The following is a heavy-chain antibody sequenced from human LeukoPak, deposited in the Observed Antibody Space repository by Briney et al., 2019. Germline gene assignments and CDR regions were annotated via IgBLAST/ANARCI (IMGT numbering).Heavy chain of an antibody. CDR1: GFTFSFYG. V-gene: IGHV3-30*18. Sequence: GGSLRLSCAASGFTFSFYGIHWVRQAPGKGLGWVAVISDDGSTKYYSDSVKGRFSVSRDNSKDTLYLQMNSLTTEDTAVYYCAKDRYYDIRGRLDPWGQGTLVTVSS. D-gene: IGHD3-16*01. CDR3: AKDRYYDIRGRLDP. CDR2: ISDDGSTK. J-gene: IGHJ5*02.